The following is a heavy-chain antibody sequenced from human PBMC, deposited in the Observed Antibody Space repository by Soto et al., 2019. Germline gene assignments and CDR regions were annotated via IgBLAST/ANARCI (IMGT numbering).Heavy chain of an antibody. J-gene: IGHJ4*01. CDR2: IYYHGNT. V-gene: IGHV4-30-2*03. Sequence: SETLSLTCAVAGGSLSSGGYSWSWIRQPPGKTLEWIGTIYYHGNTYSNPSLKSRVTISVDTSNNQLSLKLRSVTAADTAVYYCARHDGFSSGWIFDYWGHGTLVTVSS. D-gene: IGHD6-19*01. CDR1: GGSLSSGGYS. CDR3: ARHDGFSSGWIFDY.